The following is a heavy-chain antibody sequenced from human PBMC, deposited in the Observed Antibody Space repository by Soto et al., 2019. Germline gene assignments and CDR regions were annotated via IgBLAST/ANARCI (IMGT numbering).Heavy chain of an antibody. V-gene: IGHV3-30-3*01. Sequence: QEPLVESGGGVVQPGRSLRLSCVASGFTFRSYGMHWVRQAPGKALEWVAVMSDDESKKYYADSVKGRFTISRDNSKNTLFLQTATLISEETAVYYCARTAGGRVRGALDIWGKGTMVTVAS. CDR1: GFTFRSYG. D-gene: IGHD6-13*01. J-gene: IGHJ3*02. CDR2: MSDDESKK. CDR3: ARTAGGRVRGALDI.